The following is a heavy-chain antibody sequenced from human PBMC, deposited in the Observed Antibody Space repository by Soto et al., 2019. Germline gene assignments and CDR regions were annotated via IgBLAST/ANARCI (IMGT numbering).Heavy chain of an antibody. CDR3: ARDRQLVQDWFDP. CDR1: GFTFSTYN. Sequence: GGSLRLSCAASGFTFSTYNMNCVRQAPGKGLEWLSSITHSSDYIFYADSVKGRFTISRDNAKSSLYLQMNSLRAEDTAVYYCARDRQLVQDWFDPWGQGTLVTVSS. J-gene: IGHJ5*02. D-gene: IGHD6-13*01. CDR2: ITHSSDYI. V-gene: IGHV3-21*01.